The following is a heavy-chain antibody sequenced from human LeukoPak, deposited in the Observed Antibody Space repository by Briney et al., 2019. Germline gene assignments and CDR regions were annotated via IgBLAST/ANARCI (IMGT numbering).Heavy chain of an antibody. J-gene: IGHJ3*02. V-gene: IGHV1-69*13. D-gene: IGHD2-15*01. Sequence: SVKVSCKASGGTFSSYTFSWVRQAPGQGPEWMGGIIPIFDTANYAQKFQGRVTITADESTSTAYMELSSLRSEDTAVYYCASNIVVVVAATFGAFDIWGQGTMVTVSS. CDR3: ASNIVVVVAATFGAFDI. CDR1: GGTFSSYT. CDR2: IIPIFDTA.